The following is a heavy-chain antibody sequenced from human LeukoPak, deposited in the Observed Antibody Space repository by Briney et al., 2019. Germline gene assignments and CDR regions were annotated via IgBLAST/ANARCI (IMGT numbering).Heavy chain of an antibody. CDR1: GYTFTGYY. D-gene: IGHD2-2*01. Sequence: ASVKVSCKASGYTFTGYYMHWVRQAPGQGLEWMGWINPHSGGTNYAQKFQGRVTMTTDTSISTAYMELSRLRSDDTAVYYCARVARGRHLIVGVPAALLYLDYWGQGTLVTVSS. CDR2: INPHSGGT. V-gene: IGHV1-2*02. CDR3: ARVARGRHLIVGVPAALLYLDY. J-gene: IGHJ4*02.